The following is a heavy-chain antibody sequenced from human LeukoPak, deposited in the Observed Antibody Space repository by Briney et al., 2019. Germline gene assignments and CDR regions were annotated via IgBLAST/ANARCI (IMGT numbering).Heavy chain of an antibody. Sequence: GGSLRLSCAASGFTFSSYAMSWVRQAPGKGLGWVSAISGSGGSTYYADSVKGRFTISRDNSKNTLYLQMNSLRAEDTAVYYCAKDRPGIAAAGNMVIDYWGQGTLVTVSS. CDR3: AKDRPGIAAAGNMVIDY. CDR2: ISGSGGST. V-gene: IGHV3-23*01. J-gene: IGHJ4*02. CDR1: GFTFSSYA. D-gene: IGHD6-13*01.